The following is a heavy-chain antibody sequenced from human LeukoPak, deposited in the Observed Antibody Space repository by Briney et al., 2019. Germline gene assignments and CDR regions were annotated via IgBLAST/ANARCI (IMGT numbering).Heavy chain of an antibody. CDR1: GFTFSSYS. J-gene: IGHJ3*02. CDR3: AREDDYGDRGDAFDI. Sequence: GGSLRLSCAASGFTFSSYSMNWVRQAPGKGLEWVSSISSSSSYIYYAGSVKGRFTISRDNAKNSLYLQMNSLRAEDTAVYYCAREDDYGDRGDAFDIWGQGTMVTVSS. D-gene: IGHD4-17*01. CDR2: ISSSSSYI. V-gene: IGHV3-21*01.